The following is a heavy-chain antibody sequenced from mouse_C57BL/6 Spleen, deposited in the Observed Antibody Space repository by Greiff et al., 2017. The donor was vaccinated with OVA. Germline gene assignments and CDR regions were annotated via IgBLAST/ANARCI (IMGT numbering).Heavy chain of an antibody. CDR2: INTSTGGT. J-gene: IGHJ3*01. D-gene: IGHD2-1*01. V-gene: IGHV1-42*01. CDR3: ESRDYYANSGAY. CDR1: VYSFNGYY. Sequence: VQLQQSGPELMMPGASVKVSCKASVYSFNGYYMNWVKKSPEKSLEWIGEINTSTGGTTYNQKFKAKATLTVDKSSSTAYMQLKSLTSEDSAVYYGESRDYYANSGAYSCQLTLSTVSP.